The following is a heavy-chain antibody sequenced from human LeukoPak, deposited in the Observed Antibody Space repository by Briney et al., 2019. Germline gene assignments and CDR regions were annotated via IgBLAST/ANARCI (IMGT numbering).Heavy chain of an antibody. D-gene: IGHD6-13*01. V-gene: IGHV1-2*02. CDR2: INPESGGT. CDR1: GYTFTDYY. CDR3: ARVVRYYSSPDY. Sequence: ASVKVSCKASGYTFTDYYMHWVRQAPGQGLEWMGWINPESGGTNYAQKFQGRVTMTGDTSISTAYMELSRLRSDDTAVCYCARVVRYYSSPDYWGQGTLVTVSS. J-gene: IGHJ4*02.